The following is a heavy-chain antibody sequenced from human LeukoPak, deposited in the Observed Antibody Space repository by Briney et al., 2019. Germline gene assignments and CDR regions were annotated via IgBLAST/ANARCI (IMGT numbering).Heavy chain of an antibody. J-gene: IGHJ3*02. Sequence: PSETQSLTCAVYGGSFSGYYWSWIRQPPGKGLEWIGEINHSGSTNYNPSLKSRVTISVDTSKNQFSLKLSSVTAADTAVYYCARGVPGGHAQNDAFDIWGQGTMVTVSS. V-gene: IGHV4-34*01. CDR1: GGSFSGYY. D-gene: IGHD4-23*01. CDR3: ARGVPGGHAQNDAFDI. CDR2: INHSGST.